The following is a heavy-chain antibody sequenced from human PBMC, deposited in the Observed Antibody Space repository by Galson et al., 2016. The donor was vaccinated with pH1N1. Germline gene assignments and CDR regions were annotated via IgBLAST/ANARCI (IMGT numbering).Heavy chain of an antibody. Sequence: TLSLTCSVSGGSISRGSYYWNWIRQPAGRGLEWIGRIYTSGSTHSNPSLKSQATIALDTSKNQISLTLSSLTAADTAVYYCARVGVGGPFDSWGQGTPVTVSS. D-gene: IGHD3-3*01. CDR1: GGSISRGSYY. J-gene: IGHJ4*02. CDR2: IYTSGST. CDR3: ARVGVGGPFDS. V-gene: IGHV4-61*02.